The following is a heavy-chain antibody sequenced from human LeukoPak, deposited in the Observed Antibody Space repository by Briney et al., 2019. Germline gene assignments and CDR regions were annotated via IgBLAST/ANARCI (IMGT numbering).Heavy chain of an antibody. J-gene: IGHJ4*02. D-gene: IGHD3-22*01. CDR2: IKSKPDGGTT. CDR1: GFSFNNVW. Sequence: PGGSLRLSCAASGFSFNNVWMSWVRQAPGKGLEWVGHIKSKPDGGTTECAAPVKGRFTISRDDSKNTLYLQMNSLKTEDTAVYYCTTEVRYWGQGTLVTVSS. CDR3: TTEVRY. V-gene: IGHV3-15*01.